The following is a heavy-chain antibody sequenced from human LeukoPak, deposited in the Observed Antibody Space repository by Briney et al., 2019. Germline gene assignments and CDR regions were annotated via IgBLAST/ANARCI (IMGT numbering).Heavy chain of an antibody. Sequence: ASVKVSCKTSGYTFTSYGISWVRQAPGQGLEWMGWISTYNDYTNYAQKLQGRVTMTTDPSPSTAYMELRGLRSDDTAVYYCARRFDGPQHLPDFYYYYIDVWGTGTTVTVSS. J-gene: IGHJ6*03. CDR3: ARRFDGPQHLPDFYYYYIDV. V-gene: IGHV1-18*01. CDR2: ISTYNDYT. CDR1: GYTFTSYG. D-gene: IGHD3-9*01.